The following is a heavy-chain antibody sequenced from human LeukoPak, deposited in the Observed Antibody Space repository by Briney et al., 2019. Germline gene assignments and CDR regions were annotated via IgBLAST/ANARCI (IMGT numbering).Heavy chain of an antibody. V-gene: IGHV3-30-3*01. CDR2: ISYDGSNK. J-gene: IGHJ5*02. CDR3: ARDAQASYRHYDFWADDLSNWFDP. Sequence: HPGRSLRLSCAASGFTFSSYAMHWVRQAPGKGLEWVAVISYDGSNKYYADSVKGRFTISRDNSKNTLYLQMNSLRAEDTAVYYCARDAQASYRHYDFWADDLSNWFDPWGQGTLVTVSS. CDR1: GFTFSSYA. D-gene: IGHD3-3*01.